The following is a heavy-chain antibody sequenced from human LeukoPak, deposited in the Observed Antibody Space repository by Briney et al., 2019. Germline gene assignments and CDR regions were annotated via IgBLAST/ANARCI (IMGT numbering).Heavy chain of an antibody. CDR1: GGTFSSYA. J-gene: IGHJ4*02. Sequence: VASVKVSCKASGGTFSSYAISWVRQAPGQGLEWMGGIIPIFGTANYAQKFQGRVTITADESTSTAYMELSSLRSEDTAVYYCARDRRICSGGSCYTYYFDYWGQGTLVTVSS. V-gene: IGHV1-69*13. CDR2: IIPIFGTA. CDR3: ARDRRICSGGSCYTYYFDY. D-gene: IGHD2-15*01.